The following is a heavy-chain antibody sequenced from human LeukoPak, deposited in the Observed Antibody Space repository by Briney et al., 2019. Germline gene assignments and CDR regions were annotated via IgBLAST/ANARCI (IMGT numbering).Heavy chain of an antibody. CDR3: ARRGTVTTERFDY. CDR1: GGSVSSGNYY. Sequence: SETLSLTCSVSGGSVSSGNYYWGWIRQPPGKGLEWIGYIYYTGGTNYNPSLKSRVTISVDTSKNQVSLKVRSVTAADTAVYYCARRGTVTTERFDYWGQGTLVTVSS. CDR2: IYYTGGT. V-gene: IGHV4-61*01. D-gene: IGHD4-11*01. J-gene: IGHJ4*02.